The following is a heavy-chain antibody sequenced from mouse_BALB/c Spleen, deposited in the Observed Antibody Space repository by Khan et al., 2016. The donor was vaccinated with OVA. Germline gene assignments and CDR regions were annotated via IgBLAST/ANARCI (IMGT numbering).Heavy chain of an antibody. CDR2: IWGGGST. D-gene: IGHD1-1*02. CDR1: GFPLSDYG. Sequence: QVQLKQSGPGLVAPSQSLSITCTVSGFPLSDYGVSWIRQPPGKGLEWLGVIWGGGSTYYNSALKSRLSINKDNSKSQVFLKMNSLQTDDTAIYYCAKGLWSYYFALDYWGQGTSVTVSS. J-gene: IGHJ4*01. CDR3: AKGLWSYYFALDY. V-gene: IGHV2-6-5*01.